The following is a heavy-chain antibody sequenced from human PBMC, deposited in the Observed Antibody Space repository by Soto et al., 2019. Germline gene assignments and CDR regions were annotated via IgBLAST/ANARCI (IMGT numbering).Heavy chain of an antibody. CDR1: GVSVTNSSYH. V-gene: IGHV4-39*01. D-gene: IGHD3-10*01. J-gene: IGHJ4*01. CDR2: FYYRVTT. CDR3: FRVLAATLAY. Sequence: PSETLSLTCKVSGVSVTNSSYHWGWIRQTPGKGLDWIATFYYRVTTDYNSALRSRATMSVDTSKDQFSLTLSSVTVADTAVYFCFRVLAATLAYWGQGIPVNLSS.